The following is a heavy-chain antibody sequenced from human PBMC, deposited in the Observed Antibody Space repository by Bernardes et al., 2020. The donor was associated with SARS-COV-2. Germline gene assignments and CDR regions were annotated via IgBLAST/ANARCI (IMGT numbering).Heavy chain of an antibody. V-gene: IGHV3-23*01. D-gene: IGHD2-21*02. Sequence: GGSLRLSCAASGFTFSSYAMSWVRQAPGKGLEWVSSISGSGGSRYYADSVQGRFTISRDNSKNTLYLQMNSLRAEDTAVYYCAKGHGDPRSGVYYFDSWGQGTLVTVSS. CDR1: GFTFSSYA. CDR3: AKGHGDPRSGVYYFDS. CDR2: ISGSGGSR. J-gene: IGHJ4*02.